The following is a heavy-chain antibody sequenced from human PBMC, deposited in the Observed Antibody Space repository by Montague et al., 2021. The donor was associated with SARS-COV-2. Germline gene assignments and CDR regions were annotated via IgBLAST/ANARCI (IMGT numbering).Heavy chain of an antibody. Sequence: SETLSLTCAVYTDSFNVYYWSWIRQSPGKGLEWIGEITHSGSTNYNPSLQSRVTISVDKSKKQVSLKLTSLTAADTAVYYCARGADYDFGSGFLRYKWFGPWGQGTPVIVSS. V-gene: IGHV4-34*01. CDR3: ARGADYDFGSGFLRYKWFGP. D-gene: IGHD3-3*01. J-gene: IGHJ5*02. CDR1: TDSFNVYY. CDR2: ITHSGST.